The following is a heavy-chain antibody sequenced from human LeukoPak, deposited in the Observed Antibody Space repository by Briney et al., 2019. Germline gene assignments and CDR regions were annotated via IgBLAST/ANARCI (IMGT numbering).Heavy chain of an antibody. D-gene: IGHD1-26*01. CDR3: VYGGSYYIT. J-gene: IGHJ5*02. Sequence: GGSLRLSCAASGFTFSSYAMTWVRQAPGKGLEWVSLIDSNSDYMSYADSVKGRFTTSRDNAKNSLYLQMNSLRAEDTAVYYCVYGGSYYITWGQGTLVTVSS. V-gene: IGHV3-21*01. CDR2: IDSNSDYM. CDR1: GFTFSSYA.